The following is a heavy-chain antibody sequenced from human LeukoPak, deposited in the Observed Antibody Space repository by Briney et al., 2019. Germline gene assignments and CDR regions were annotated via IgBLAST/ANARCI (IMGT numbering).Heavy chain of an antibody. CDR2: ISGSGGST. V-gene: IGHV3-23*01. CDR3: AKEFYDSSGPNDY. J-gene: IGHJ4*02. Sequence: AISGSGGSTYYADSVKGRFTISRDNSKNTLYLQMNSLRAEDTAVYYCAKEFYDSSGPNDYWGQGTLVTVSS. D-gene: IGHD3-22*01.